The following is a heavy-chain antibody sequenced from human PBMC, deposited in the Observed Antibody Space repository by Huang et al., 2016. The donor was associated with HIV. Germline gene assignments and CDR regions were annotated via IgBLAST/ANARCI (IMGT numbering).Heavy chain of an antibody. J-gene: IGHJ4*02. V-gene: IGHV4-39*01. D-gene: IGHD6-13*01. CDR2: IYYSGNT. CDR3: ARLGEAAGT. Sequence: QLQLQESGPGLVKPSETLSLTCTVAGGSISNSNYYGGWIRQHPGKGLEWIGNIYYSGNTYYSPSLEGRATISMDTSKNQFSLNLGSVTAADTAVYFCARLGEAAGTWGQGTLVTVSS. CDR1: GGSISNSNYY.